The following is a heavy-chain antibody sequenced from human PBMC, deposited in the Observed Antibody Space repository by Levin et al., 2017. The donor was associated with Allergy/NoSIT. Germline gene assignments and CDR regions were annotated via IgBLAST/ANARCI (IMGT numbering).Heavy chain of an antibody. CDR2: ISYSSSTI. V-gene: IGHV3-48*01. CDR1: GFSFSSYS. Sequence: GGSLRLSCVASGFSFSSYSMNWVRQAPGKGLQWIAYISYSSSTIYYADSVKGRFTISRDNAKNSLSLQMNSLRAEDTAVYYCARDMLVRGTQNYYGMDVWGKGTTVTVSS. J-gene: IGHJ6*04. CDR3: ARDMLVRGTQNYYGMDV. D-gene: IGHD3-10*01.